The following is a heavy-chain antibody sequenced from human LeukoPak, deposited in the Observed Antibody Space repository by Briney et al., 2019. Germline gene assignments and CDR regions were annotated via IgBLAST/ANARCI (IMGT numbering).Heavy chain of an antibody. CDR1: GFNFSNYW. CDR2: ISQDGREK. D-gene: IGHD3-3*01. V-gene: IGHV3-7*01. J-gene: IGHJ6*03. CDR3: ARDGGAIFGVVIMNYYYYVDV. Sequence: GGSLRLSCAGSGFNFSNYWMSWVRQAPGKGLESVAGISQDGREKYYVDSVKGRFTISRDNAKSSLYLQLNNVMAEDTAVYYCARDGGAIFGVVIMNYYYYVDVWGEGTTVTVSS.